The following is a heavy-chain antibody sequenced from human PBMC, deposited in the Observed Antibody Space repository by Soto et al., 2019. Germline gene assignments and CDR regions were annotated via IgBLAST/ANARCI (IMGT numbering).Heavy chain of an antibody. CDR1: GGTFSGYY. J-gene: IGHJ5*02. V-gene: IGHV4-34*01. CDR3: ARGVTMVRGVIRWFDP. CDR2: INHSGST. D-gene: IGHD3-10*01. Sequence: SETLSLTCAVYGGTFSGYYWSWIRQPPGKGLEWIGEINHSGSTNYNPSLKSRVTISVDTSKNQFSLKLSSVTAADTAVYYCARGVTMVRGVIRWFDPWGQGTLVTVSS.